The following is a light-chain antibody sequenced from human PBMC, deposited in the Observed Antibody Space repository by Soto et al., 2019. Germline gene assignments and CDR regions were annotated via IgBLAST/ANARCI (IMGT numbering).Light chain of an antibody. V-gene: IGKV3-11*01. Sequence: IVLTQAPTTPAFSPGERAPLPLRARQRVNHYLAWYQQKPGQAPRLLIYDASNRATGIPARFSGSGSGTDFTLTISSLEPEDFAVYYCQQRSNWLTFGGGTKVEIK. CDR2: DAS. J-gene: IGKJ4*01. CDR3: QQRSNWLT. CDR1: QRVNHY.